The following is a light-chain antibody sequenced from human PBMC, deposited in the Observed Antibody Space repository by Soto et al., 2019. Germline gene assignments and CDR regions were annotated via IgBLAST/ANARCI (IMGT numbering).Light chain of an antibody. CDR1: NRDVGGYNH. CDR2: EVT. V-gene: IGLV2-8*01. Sequence: QSALTQPPSASGSPGQSVTISCTGTNRDVGGYNHVSWYQQHPGKAPKLIIYEVTERPSGVPDRFSGSKSGNTASLTVSGLQPEDEADYYCSSYAGSSKWVFGGGTKVTVL. CDR3: SSYAGSSKWV. J-gene: IGLJ3*02.